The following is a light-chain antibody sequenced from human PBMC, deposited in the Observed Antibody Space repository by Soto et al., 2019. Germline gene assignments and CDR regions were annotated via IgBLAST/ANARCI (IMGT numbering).Light chain of an antibody. J-gene: IGKJ2*01. Sequence: DIQMTQSPSTLSASVGDRVTITCRASQSISSWLAWYQQKPGKAPKLLIYDASSLESGVPSRFSGSGSGTEFTLSISSLQPDDVATYYCQQYNSYPGYAFGQGTKVEIK. V-gene: IGKV1-5*01. CDR3: QQYNSYPGYA. CDR2: DAS. CDR1: QSISSW.